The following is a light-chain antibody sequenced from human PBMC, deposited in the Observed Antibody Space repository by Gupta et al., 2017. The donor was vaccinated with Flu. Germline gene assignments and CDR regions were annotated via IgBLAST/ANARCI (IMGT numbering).Light chain of an antibody. CDR3: LLYYSGARV. Sequence: QALVPQAPSLAVPAAGTVPLSCRSSPGAVTSGHYPYWFQQKPGQAPRTLIYDTSNRHSWTPARFSGSLLGGKAALTLSGAQPEDEADYYCLLYYSGARVFGGGTKLTVL. J-gene: IGLJ2*01. CDR2: DTS. CDR1: PGAVTSGHY. V-gene: IGLV7-46*01.